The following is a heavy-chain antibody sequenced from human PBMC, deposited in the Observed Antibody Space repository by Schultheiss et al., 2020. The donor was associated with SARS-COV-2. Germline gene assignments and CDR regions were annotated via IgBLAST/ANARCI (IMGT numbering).Heavy chain of an antibody. CDR3: ARLLSSSRHPPDFDY. Sequence: SETLSLTCTVSGGSFSSYYWSWIRQPPGKGLEWIGEINHSGSTNYNPSLKSRVTISVDTSKNQFSLKLSSVTAADTAVYYCARLLSSSRHPPDFDYWGQGTLVTVSS. D-gene: IGHD6-13*01. V-gene: IGHV4-34*01. CDR2: INHSGST. J-gene: IGHJ4*02. CDR1: GGSFSSYY.